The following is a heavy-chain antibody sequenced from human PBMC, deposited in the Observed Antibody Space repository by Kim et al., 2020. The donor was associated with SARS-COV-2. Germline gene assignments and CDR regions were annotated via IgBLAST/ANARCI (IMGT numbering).Heavy chain of an antibody. D-gene: IGHD3-22*01. J-gene: IGHJ3*02. CDR1: GFTFSSYA. V-gene: IGHV3-30*04. CDR3: ARDRSSSGYYYGAFDI. Sequence: GGSLRLSCAASGFTFSSYAMHWVRQAPGKGLEWVAVISCDGSNKYYADSVKGRFTISRDNSKNTLYLQMNSLRAEDTAVYYCARDRSSSGYYYGAFDIWGQGTMVTVSS. CDR2: ISCDGSNK.